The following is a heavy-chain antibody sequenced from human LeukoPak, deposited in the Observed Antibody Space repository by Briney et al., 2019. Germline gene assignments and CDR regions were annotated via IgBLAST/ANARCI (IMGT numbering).Heavy chain of an antibody. V-gene: IGHV4-59*01. J-gene: IGHJ4*02. CDR1: GGSISSYY. CDR3: ARVLYYYGSGSYPAGLDY. CDR2: IYYSGST. D-gene: IGHD3-10*01. Sequence: SETLSLTCTVSGGSISSYYWSWIRQPPGKGLEWIGYIYYSGSTNYNPSLKSRVTISVDTSKNEFSLKLSSVTAADTAVYYCARVLYYYGSGSYPAGLDYWGQGTLVTVSS.